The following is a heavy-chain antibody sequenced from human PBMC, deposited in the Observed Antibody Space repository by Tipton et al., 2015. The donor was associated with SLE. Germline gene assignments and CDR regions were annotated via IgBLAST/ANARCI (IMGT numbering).Heavy chain of an antibody. CDR3: ARQPRIVVVVAATPGYFDY. Sequence: LRLSCTVSGGSISSNSYYWGWIRQPPGKGLEWIGSVYYSGSTYYNPSLKSRVTISVDTSKNQFSLKLSSVTAADTAVYYCARQPRIVVVVAATPGYFDYGSQGTLVTVSS. D-gene: IGHD2-15*01. V-gene: IGHV4-39*01. CDR1: GGSISSNSYY. CDR2: VYYSGST. J-gene: IGHJ4*02.